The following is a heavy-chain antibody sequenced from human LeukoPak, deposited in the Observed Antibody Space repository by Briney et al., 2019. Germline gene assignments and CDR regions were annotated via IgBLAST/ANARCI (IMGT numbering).Heavy chain of an antibody. V-gene: IGHV1-18*01. D-gene: IGHD4-17*01. CDR2: ISAYNGNT. CDR1: GYTFTSYG. CDR3: ARGRYDYGIYGYYYYGMDV. Sequence: ASVKVSCKASGYTFTSYGISWVRQAPGQGLEWMGWISAYNGNTNYAQKLQGRVTMTTDTSTSTAYMELRSLRSDDTAVYYCARGRYDYGIYGYYYYGMDVWGQGTTVTVSS. J-gene: IGHJ6*02.